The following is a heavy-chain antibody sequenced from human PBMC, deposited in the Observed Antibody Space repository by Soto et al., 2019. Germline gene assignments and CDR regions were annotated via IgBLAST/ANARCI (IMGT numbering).Heavy chain of an antibody. V-gene: IGHV3-64*01. D-gene: IGHD6-6*01. J-gene: IGHJ3*02. Sequence: LSLTCAASGFTFSSYAMHWVRQAPGKGLEYVSAISSNGGSTYYANSVKGRFTISRDNSKNTLYLQMGSLRAEDMAVYYCARAVAARHDAFDIWGQGTMVTVSS. CDR1: GFTFSSYA. CDR2: ISSNGGST. CDR3: ARAVAARHDAFDI.